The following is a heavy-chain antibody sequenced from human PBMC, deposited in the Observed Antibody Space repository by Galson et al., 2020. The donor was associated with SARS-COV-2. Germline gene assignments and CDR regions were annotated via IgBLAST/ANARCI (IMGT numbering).Heavy chain of an antibody. D-gene: IGHD3-10*01. Sequence: GGSLSLSCAASGFTFDDYAMHWVRQAPGKGLEWVSLISWDGGSTYYADSVKGRFTISRDNSKNSLYLQMNSLRAEDTALYYCAKDSYYYGSGSYYSPNYYGMDVWGQGTTVTVSS. CDR3: AKDSYYYGSGSYYSPNYYGMDV. CDR2: ISWDGGST. CDR1: GFTFDDYA. J-gene: IGHJ6*02. V-gene: IGHV3-43D*03.